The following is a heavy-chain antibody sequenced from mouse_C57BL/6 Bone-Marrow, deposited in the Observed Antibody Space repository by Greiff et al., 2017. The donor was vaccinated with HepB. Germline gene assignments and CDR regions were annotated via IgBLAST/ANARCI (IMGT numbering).Heavy chain of an antibody. CDR1: GYTFTSYW. CDR3: ARRWYYGSSPFAY. D-gene: IGHD1-1*01. V-gene: IGHV1-59*01. Sequence: QVQLQQPGAELVRPGTTVKLSCKASGYTFTSYWMHWVKQRPGQGLEWIGVIDPSDSYTNYNQKFKGKATLTVDTSSSTAYMQLSSLTSEDSAVYCCARRWYYGSSPFAYWGQGTLVTVSA. J-gene: IGHJ3*01. CDR2: IDPSDSYT.